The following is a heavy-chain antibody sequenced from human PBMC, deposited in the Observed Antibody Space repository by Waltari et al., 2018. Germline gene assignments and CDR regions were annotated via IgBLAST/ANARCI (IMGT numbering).Heavy chain of an antibody. D-gene: IGHD4-17*01. CDR2: IYYSGST. CDR1: GGSLSSSS. J-gene: IGHJ4*02. CDR3: ARATVENFDY. Sequence: QVQLQASGPGLVTPSETMSLTCTASGGSLSSSSCRWIRQPPGKGLEWIGYIYYSGSTNYNPSLKSRVTISVDTSKNQFSLKLSSVTAADTAVYYCARATVENFDYWGQGTLVTVSS. V-gene: IGHV4-59*01.